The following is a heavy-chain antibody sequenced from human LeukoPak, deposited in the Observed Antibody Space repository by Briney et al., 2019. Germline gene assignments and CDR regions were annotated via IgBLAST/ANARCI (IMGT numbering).Heavy chain of an antibody. V-gene: IGHV4-39*02. D-gene: IGHD6-6*01. J-gene: IGHJ4*02. Sequence: SETLSLTCTVSGGSISSSSSSNYYWGWIRQPPGKGLEWIGSIYYSGRTYYNPSLESRVTISVDTSKNQFSLKLSSVTAADTAVYYCARDPIAARLDYWGQGTLVTVSS. CDR1: GGSISSSSSSNYY. CDR2: IYYSGRT. CDR3: ARDPIAARLDY.